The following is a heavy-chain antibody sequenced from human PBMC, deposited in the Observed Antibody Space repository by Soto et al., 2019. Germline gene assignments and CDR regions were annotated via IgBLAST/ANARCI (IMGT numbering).Heavy chain of an antibody. D-gene: IGHD6-13*01. Sequence: PSETLSLSCTVSGGPINSPDYYWTWIRQSPGKGLEWIGYLYFNGGTQYNPSLRTPVSMSLDTSKKHFSLKMRSVTAADTAVYYCARGISKYSSWYEPHTWFDASGPGVLVTVSS. CDR1: GGPINSPDYY. J-gene: IGHJ5*02. CDR2: LYFNGGT. CDR3: ARGISKYSSWYEPHTWFDA. V-gene: IGHV4-30-4*02.